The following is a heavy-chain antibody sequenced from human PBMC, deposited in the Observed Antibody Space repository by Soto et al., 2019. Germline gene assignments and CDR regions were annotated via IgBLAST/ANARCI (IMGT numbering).Heavy chain of an antibody. V-gene: IGHV3-33*01. Sequence: QVQLVESGGGVVQPGRSLRLSCAASGFTFNTFGMHWVRQAPGKGLEWVAVIWYDGGEKHYAASVKGRFTISRDNSKNTLFLQMNSLRAEDTAVYYCARDARRAVAYGMDVWGHGTTVTVSS. D-gene: IGHD6-19*01. CDR3: ARDARRAVAYGMDV. J-gene: IGHJ6*02. CDR1: GFTFNTFG. CDR2: IWYDGGEK.